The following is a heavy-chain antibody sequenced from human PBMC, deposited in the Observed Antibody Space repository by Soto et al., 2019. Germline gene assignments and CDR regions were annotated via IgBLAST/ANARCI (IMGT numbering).Heavy chain of an antibody. CDR3: ARGGLGDARDYDY. V-gene: IGHV4-4*02. Sequence: SRVTISVDKSKNQFSLKLSSVTAADTAVYYCARGGLGDARDYDYWGQGTLVTVSS. D-gene: IGHD4-17*01. J-gene: IGHJ4*02.